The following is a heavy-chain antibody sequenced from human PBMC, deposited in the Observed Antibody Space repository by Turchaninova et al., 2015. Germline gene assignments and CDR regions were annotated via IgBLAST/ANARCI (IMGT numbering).Heavy chain of an antibody. V-gene: IGHV1-2*02. CDR2: IKPNSGCP. D-gene: IGHD2-15*01. Sequence: QVQLVQSGAEVKKPGASVKVSCKASGYTFTGYYMHWVRQAPGHGLGWMGWIKPNSGCPNYAQKVQGRVTMTRDTSISTAYMGLSRLRSDDTAVYYCARDLGVRAAPDYWGQGTLVTVSS. J-gene: IGHJ4*02. CDR3: ARDLGVRAAPDY. CDR1: GYTFTGYY.